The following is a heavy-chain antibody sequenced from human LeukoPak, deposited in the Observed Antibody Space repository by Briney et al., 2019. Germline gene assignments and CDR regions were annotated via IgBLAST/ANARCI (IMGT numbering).Heavy chain of an antibody. CDR1: GYSISSGYY. D-gene: IGHD3-22*01. V-gene: IGHV4-38-2*02. CDR3: ARGLPYYYDSSGYTY. CDR2: INHSGST. Sequence: SETLSLTCTVSGYSISSGYYWSWIRQPPGKGLEWIGEINHSGSTNYNPSLKSRVTISVDTSKNQFSLKLSSVTAADTAVYYCARGLPYYYDSSGYTYWGQGTLVTVSS. J-gene: IGHJ4*02.